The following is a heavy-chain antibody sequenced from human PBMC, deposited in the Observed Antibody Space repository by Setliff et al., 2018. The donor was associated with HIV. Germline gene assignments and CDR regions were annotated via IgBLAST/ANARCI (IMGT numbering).Heavy chain of an antibody. Sequence: GGSLRLSCAASGFTFSNYNMNWVRQAPGKGLEWISFITSTGINIYYTDSVKGRFTVSRDNARNSLYLQMDSLRVEDTAVYYCLGESSAAFGIWGQGTMVTVSS. CDR1: GFTFSNYN. J-gene: IGHJ3*02. CDR3: LGESSAAFGI. CDR2: ITSTGINI. D-gene: IGHD3-10*01. V-gene: IGHV3-48*01.